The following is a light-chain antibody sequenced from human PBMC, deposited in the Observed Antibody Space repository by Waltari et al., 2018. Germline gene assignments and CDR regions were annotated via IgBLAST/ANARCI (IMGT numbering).Light chain of an antibody. CDR3: QQYDNLPFT. J-gene: IGKJ4*01. Sequence: DIQMTQSPSSLSASVGDRVTITCQASQDISNYLNWHQQKPGKAPKLLIYDASNLETGVPSRFSGSGSGTDFTFTISSLQPEDIATYYCQQYDNLPFTFGGGTKVEIK. CDR2: DAS. CDR1: QDISNY. V-gene: IGKV1-33*01.